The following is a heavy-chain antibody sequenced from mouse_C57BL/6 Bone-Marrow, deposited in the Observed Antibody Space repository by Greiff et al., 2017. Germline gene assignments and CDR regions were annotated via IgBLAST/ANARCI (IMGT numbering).Heavy chain of an antibody. V-gene: IGHV14-2*01. CDR2: IDPEDGET. D-gene: IGHD1-1*01. Sequence: VHVKQSGAELVKPGASVKLSCTASGFNIKDYYMHWVKQRTEQGLEWIGRIDPEDGETKYAPKFQGKATITADTSSNAAYLQLSSLTSEDTAVYYCARSYYGSSPHYYAVDYWGQGTSVTVSS. J-gene: IGHJ4*01. CDR1: GFNIKDYY. CDR3: ARSYYGSSPHYYAVDY.